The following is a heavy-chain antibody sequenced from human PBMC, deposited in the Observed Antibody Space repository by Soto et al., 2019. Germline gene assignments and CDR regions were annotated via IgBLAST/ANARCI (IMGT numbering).Heavy chain of an antibody. CDR2: ISGSGEIT. J-gene: IGHJ4*02. CDR3: AKRTTGYCSGGICYYFDY. V-gene: IGHV3-23*01. D-gene: IGHD2-15*01. CDR1: GLTFNNYA. Sequence: GGSLRLSCAASGLTFNNYAMTWVRQAPGKGPEWVSVISGSGEITYYADSVKGQFTISRDNSKNTLYLQMNSLRAEDTAVYYCAKRTTGYCSGGICYYFDYWGQGSLVTVSS.